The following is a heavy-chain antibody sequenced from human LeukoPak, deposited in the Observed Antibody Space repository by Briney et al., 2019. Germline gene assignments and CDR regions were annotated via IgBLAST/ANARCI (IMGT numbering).Heavy chain of an antibody. Sequence: SQILSLTCTVSGGSISSGGYYWSWIRQHPGKGLEWIGYIYYSGSTYYNPSLKSRVTISVDTSKNQFSLKLSSVTAADTAVYYCATVNPSYGSRDAFDIWGQGTMVTVSS. CDR2: IYYSGST. J-gene: IGHJ3*02. CDR3: ATVNPSYGSRDAFDI. CDR1: GGSISSGGYY. V-gene: IGHV4-31*03. D-gene: IGHD4-17*01.